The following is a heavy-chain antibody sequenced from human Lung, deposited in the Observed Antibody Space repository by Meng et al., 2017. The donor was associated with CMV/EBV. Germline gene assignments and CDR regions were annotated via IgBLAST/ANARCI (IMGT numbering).Heavy chain of an antibody. Sequence: SCAASGFTFNSYRMNWLRQAPGKGLEWVSYISSSSSSIYYTDSVKGRFTISRDNAKNSLYLEMNSLRVDDTGVYFCARDAGEGIVVVPAAISDYWXQGTXVTVSS. J-gene: IGHJ4*02. CDR1: GFTFNSYR. CDR2: ISSSSSSI. V-gene: IGHV3-48*04. CDR3: ARDAGEGIVVVPAAISDY. D-gene: IGHD2-2*02.